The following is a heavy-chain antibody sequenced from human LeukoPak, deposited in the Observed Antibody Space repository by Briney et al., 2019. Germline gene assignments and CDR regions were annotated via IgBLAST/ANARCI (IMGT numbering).Heavy chain of an antibody. CDR2: IYYSGST. V-gene: IGHV4-59*08. J-gene: IGHJ6*02. CDR1: GGSISSYY. D-gene: IGHD3-3*01. Sequence: PSETLSLTCTFSGGSISSYYWSWIRQPPGKGLEWIGYIYYSGSTNYNPSLKSRVTISVDTSKNQFSLKLSSVTAADTAVYYCARHRGGWRSGYYGMDVWGQGTTVTVSS. CDR3: ARHRGGWRSGYYGMDV.